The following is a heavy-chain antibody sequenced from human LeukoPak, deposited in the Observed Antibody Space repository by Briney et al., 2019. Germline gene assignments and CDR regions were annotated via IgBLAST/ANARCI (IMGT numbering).Heavy chain of an antibody. J-gene: IGHJ4*02. CDR2: INTNTGNP. V-gene: IGHV7-4-1*02. D-gene: IGHD2-8*01. CDR3: ARSPYCTNGVCYTWRQIDY. CDR1: GYTFTSYA. Sequence: ASVKVSCKASGYTFTSYAMNWVRQAPGQGLEWMGWINTNTGNPTYAQGFTGRFVFSLDTSVSTAYLQISSLKAEDTAVYYCARSPYCTNGVCYTWRQIDYWGQGTLVTVSS.